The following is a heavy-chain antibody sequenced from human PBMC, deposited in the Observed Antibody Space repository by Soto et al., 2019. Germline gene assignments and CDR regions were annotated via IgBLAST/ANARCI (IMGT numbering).Heavy chain of an antibody. J-gene: IGHJ5*02. V-gene: IGHV4-34*01. Sequence: QVQLQQWGAGLLKPSETLSLTCAVYGGSFSGYYWSWIRQPPGKGLEWIGEINHSGSTNYNPSLKSRVTISVDTSKNQFSLKLSSVTAADTAVYYCARGSGRYFDWLLICGRFDPWGQVNLVTVSS. CDR3: ARGSGRYFDWLLICGRFDP. D-gene: IGHD3-9*01. CDR2: INHSGST. CDR1: GGSFSGYY.